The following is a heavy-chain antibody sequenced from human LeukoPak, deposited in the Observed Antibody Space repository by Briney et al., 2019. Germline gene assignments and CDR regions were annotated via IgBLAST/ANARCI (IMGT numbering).Heavy chain of an antibody. CDR2: FDPEDGET. V-gene: IGHV1-24*01. J-gene: IGHJ4*02. D-gene: IGHD3-10*01. CDR3: ATDGPRFGDLGY. Sequence: ASVKVSCKVSGYTLTELSMHWVRLAPGKGLEWMGGFDPEDGETIYAQKFQGRVTMTEDTSTDTAYMELSSLRSEDTAVYYCATDGPRFGDLGYWGQGTLVTVSS. CDR1: GYTLTELS.